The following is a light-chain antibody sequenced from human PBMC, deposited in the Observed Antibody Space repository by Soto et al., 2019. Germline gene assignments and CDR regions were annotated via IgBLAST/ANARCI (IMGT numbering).Light chain of an antibody. CDR1: QSISTW. CDR3: QQYNSYTT. Sequence: DIQMTQSPSTLSASVGDRVTITCRASQSISTWLAWYQQKPGKAPKLLIYDASRLQSGVPSRFSGHGSGTDFTLTISSLQPDDFATYYCQQYNSYTTFGQGTKLEIK. J-gene: IGKJ2*01. V-gene: IGKV1-5*01. CDR2: DAS.